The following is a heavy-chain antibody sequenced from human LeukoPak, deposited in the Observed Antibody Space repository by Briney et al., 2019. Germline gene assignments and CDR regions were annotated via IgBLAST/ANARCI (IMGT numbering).Heavy chain of an antibody. CDR3: AKRGSGWYEDYYYYMDV. CDR2: ISGSGRSP. V-gene: IGHV3-23*01. D-gene: IGHD6-19*01. Sequence: GGSLRLSCTASGISFSTYAMSWVRQTPGKGLEWVSAISGSGRSPYYADSVKGRFTISRDNSKNTLYLQMNSLRAEDTAVYYCAKRGSGWYEDYYYYMDVWGKGTTVTISS. CDR1: GISFSTYA. J-gene: IGHJ6*03.